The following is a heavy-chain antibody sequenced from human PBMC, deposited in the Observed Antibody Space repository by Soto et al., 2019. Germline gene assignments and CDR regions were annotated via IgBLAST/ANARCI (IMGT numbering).Heavy chain of an antibody. V-gene: IGHV3-66*01. D-gene: IGHD3-3*01. J-gene: IGHJ3*02. CDR2: IYSGGST. Sequence: GGSLRLSCAASGFTVSTYQMSWVRQAPGKGLEWVSLIYSGGSTYHADSVKGRFSISRDNSKNTLYLQMNSLRADDTAVYYCARVVFGLVIRAFDIWGQGTMVTVSS. CDR3: ARVVFGLVIRAFDI. CDR1: GFTVSTYQ.